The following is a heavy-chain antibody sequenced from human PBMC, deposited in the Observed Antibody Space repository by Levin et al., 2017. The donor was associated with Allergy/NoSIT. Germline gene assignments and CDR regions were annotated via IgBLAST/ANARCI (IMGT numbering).Heavy chain of an antibody. CDR1: GYTFTSYD. D-gene: IGHD3-10*01. CDR2: MNPNSGNT. J-gene: IGHJ6*02. CDR3: ARGLYRRVFGELWYYYYYGMDV. V-gene: IGHV1-8*01. Sequence: ASVKVSCKASGYTFTSYDINWVRQATGQGLEWMGWMNPNSGNTGYAQKFQGRVTMTRNTSISTAYMELSSLRSEDTAVYYCARGLYRRVFGELWYYYYYGMDVWGQGTTVTVSS.